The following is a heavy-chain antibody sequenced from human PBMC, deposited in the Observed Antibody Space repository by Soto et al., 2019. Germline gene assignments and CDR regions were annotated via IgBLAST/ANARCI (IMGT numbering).Heavy chain of an antibody. Sequence: PGGSLRLSCAASGFTFSSYGMHWVRQAPGKGLEWVAVISYDGSNKYYADSVKGRFTISRDNSKNTLYLQMNSLRAEDTAVYYCAKDGLYDSSGYYSPLYYYYGMDVWGQGTTVTVSS. CDR2: ISYDGSNK. CDR1: GFTFSSYG. J-gene: IGHJ6*02. D-gene: IGHD3-22*01. V-gene: IGHV3-30*18. CDR3: AKDGLYDSSGYYSPLYYYYGMDV.